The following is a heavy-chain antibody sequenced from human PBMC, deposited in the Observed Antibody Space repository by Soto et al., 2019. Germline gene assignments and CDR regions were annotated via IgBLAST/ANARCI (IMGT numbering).Heavy chain of an antibody. CDR1: GFTFSSSA. J-gene: IGHJ4*02. CDR2: ISIGNGNT. CDR3: ARDKEFPDY. Sequence: ASVKVSCQPSGFTFSSSAVHWVRQARGQGLQWIGWISIGNGNTNYAQKLQERVTITTDTSTTTAYMELRSLTPDDTAVYYCARDKEFPDYWGQGTPVTVSS. V-gene: IGHV1-58*01.